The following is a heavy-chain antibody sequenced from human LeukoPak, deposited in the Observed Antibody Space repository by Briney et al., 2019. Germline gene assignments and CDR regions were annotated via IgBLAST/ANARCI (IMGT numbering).Heavy chain of an antibody. Sequence: ASVKVSCKASGYTFTSYYMHWVRRAPGQGLEWMGIINPSGGSTSYAQKFQGRVTMTRDTSTSTVYMELSSLRSEDTAVYYCVLLWFRQDDYWGQGTLVTVSS. J-gene: IGHJ4*02. CDR3: VLLWFRQDDY. CDR1: GYTFTSYY. D-gene: IGHD3-10*01. CDR2: INPSGGST. V-gene: IGHV1-46*01.